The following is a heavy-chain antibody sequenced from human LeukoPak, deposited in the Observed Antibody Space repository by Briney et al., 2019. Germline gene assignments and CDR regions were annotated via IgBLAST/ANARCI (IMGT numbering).Heavy chain of an antibody. CDR3: ARGLPVLDY. V-gene: IGHV1-46*01. J-gene: IGHJ4*02. D-gene: IGHD2-15*01. CDR2: INPSGGST. Sequence: ASVKVSCKASGYTFTGHYIHWVRQAPGQGLEWMAIINPSGGSTTYAQKFQGRVTMTRDTSTNTVYMELSSLISEDTAVYYCARGLPVLDYWGQGTLVTVSS. CDR1: GYTFTGHY.